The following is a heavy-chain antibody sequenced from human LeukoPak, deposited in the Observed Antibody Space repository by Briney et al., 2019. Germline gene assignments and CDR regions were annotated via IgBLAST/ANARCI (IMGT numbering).Heavy chain of an antibody. Sequence: SVKVSCKASGGTFSSYAISWVRPAPGQGLEWMGRIIPIFGTANYAQKFQGRVTITTDESTSTAYMELSSLRSEDTAVYYCAGSLGNRRFDHWGQGTLVTVSS. D-gene: IGHD1-14*01. CDR2: IIPIFGTA. V-gene: IGHV1-69*05. CDR1: GGTFSSYA. J-gene: IGHJ5*02. CDR3: AGSLGNRRFDH.